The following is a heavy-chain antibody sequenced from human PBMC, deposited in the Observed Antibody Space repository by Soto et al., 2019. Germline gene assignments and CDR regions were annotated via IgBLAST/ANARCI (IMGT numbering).Heavy chain of an antibody. CDR2: IYYSART. CDR3: ARHLPYCGGDCYSLDY. CDR1: VGSISSDC. J-gene: IGHJ4*02. D-gene: IGHD2-21*02. Sequence: PSETLSLTCTVSVGSISSDCWSWIRQPPGKGLEWIGYIYYSARTNYSPSLKSRVTISVDTSKTQFSLNLSSVTAADTAVYYCARHLPYCGGDCYSLDYWGQGTLVTVS. V-gene: IGHV4-59*08.